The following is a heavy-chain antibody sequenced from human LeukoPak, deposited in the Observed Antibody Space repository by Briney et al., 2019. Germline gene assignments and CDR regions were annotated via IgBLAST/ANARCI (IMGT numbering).Heavy chain of an antibody. J-gene: IGHJ4*02. Sequence: GASVKVSCKASGYTFTSYYMHWVRQAPGQGLEWMGIINPSGGSTSYAQKFQGRVTMTRDTSTSTVYMELSSLRSEDTAVYYCARDNSGGYSYGPGDYWGQGTLVTVSS. D-gene: IGHD5-18*01. V-gene: IGHV1-46*01. CDR1: GYTFTSYY. CDR3: ARDNSGGYSYGPGDY. CDR2: INPSGGST.